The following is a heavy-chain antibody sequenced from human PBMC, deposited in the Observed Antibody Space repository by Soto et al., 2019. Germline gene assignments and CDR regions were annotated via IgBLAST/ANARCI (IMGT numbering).Heavy chain of an antibody. Sequence: EVQLVDSGGGLVQPGGSLRLSCAASEFMFSTYWMTWVRQAPGRGLEWVATIKPDGSEQYYMDSVKGRFTISRDNAENSLYLQMNSLRAEDTAVYYCARARYASGSHDYWGQGTLVTVSS. CDR2: IKPDGSEQ. CDR1: EFMFSTYW. CDR3: ARARYASGSHDY. D-gene: IGHD3-10*01. J-gene: IGHJ4*02. V-gene: IGHV3-7*01.